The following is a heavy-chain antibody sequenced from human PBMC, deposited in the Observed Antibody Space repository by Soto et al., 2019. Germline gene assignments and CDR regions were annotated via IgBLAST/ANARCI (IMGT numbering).Heavy chain of an antibody. V-gene: IGHV5-51*01. CDR1: GYNFATYW. D-gene: IGHD3-9*01. CDR2: VYPGDSDT. J-gene: IGHJ5*02. Sequence: GESLKISWEGSGYNFATYWIGWVRQMPGKGLELMGIVYPGDSDTRYNPSFQGQVTISADKSINTAYLQWDSLKASDTAIYFCGRKNTGYSWFDPWGQGTLVTVSS. CDR3: GRKNTGYSWFDP.